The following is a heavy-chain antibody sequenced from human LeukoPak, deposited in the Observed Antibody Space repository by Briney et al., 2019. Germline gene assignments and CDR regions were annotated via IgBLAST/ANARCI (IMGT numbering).Heavy chain of an antibody. CDR1: GLTLSNYW. D-gene: IGHD1-26*01. CDR2: IKQDGSEK. V-gene: IGHV3-7*03. CDR3: AARSSGNPYF. J-gene: IGHJ4*02. Sequence: GGSLRLSCTASGLTLSNYWMIWVRKAPGKGLQWVAKIKQDGSEKYYVDSVKGRFTISRDNAENSLYLQMNSLRVEDTAVYYCAARSSGNPYFWGQGTLVTVSS.